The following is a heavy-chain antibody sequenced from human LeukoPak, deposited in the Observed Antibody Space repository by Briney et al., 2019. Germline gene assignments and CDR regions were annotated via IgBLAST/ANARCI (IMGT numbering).Heavy chain of an antibody. J-gene: IGHJ4*02. CDR1: GGSISSSSYY. Sequence: SETLSLTCTVSGGSISSSSYYWGWIRQPPGKGLEWIGSIYYSGSTYYNPSLKSRVTISVDTSKNQFSLELSSVTAADTAVYYCASPGVYYYDSSGFCFDYWGQGTLVTVSS. D-gene: IGHD3-22*01. CDR3: ASPGVYYYDSSGFCFDY. V-gene: IGHV4-39*01. CDR2: IYYSGST.